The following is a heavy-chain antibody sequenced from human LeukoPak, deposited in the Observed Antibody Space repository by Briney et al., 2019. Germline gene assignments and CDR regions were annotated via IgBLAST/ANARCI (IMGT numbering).Heavy chain of an antibody. CDR3: AKDSEYSSSWYDWFDP. CDR1: GFTFSSYA. Sequence: GGSLRLSCPASGFTFSSYAMSWVGQPQGRGRGWVSAFSGSGGSTYYADSVKGRFTISRENSKNTLYLQMNSLRAEDTAVYYCAKDSEYSSSWYDWFDPWGQGTLVTVSS. CDR2: FSGSGGST. V-gene: IGHV3-23*01. D-gene: IGHD6-13*01. J-gene: IGHJ5*02.